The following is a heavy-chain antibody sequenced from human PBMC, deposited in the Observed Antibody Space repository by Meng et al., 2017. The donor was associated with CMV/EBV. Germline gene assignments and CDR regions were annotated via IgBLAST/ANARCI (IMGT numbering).Heavy chain of an antibody. Sequence: GYYWSWIRQPPGKGLEWIGEINHSGSTNYNPSLKSRVTISVDTSKNQFSLKLSSVTAADTAVYYCARGPPYYDTLTGQKRRLNWFDPWGQGTLVTVSS. CDR2: INHSGST. CDR1: GYY. D-gene: IGHD3-9*01. V-gene: IGHV4-34*01. J-gene: IGHJ5*02. CDR3: ARGPPYYDTLTGQKRRLNWFDP.